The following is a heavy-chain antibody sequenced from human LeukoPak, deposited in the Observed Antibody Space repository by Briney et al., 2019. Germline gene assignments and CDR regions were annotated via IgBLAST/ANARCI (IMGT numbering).Heavy chain of an antibody. Sequence: GGSLRLSCVVSGSTFSESWMSWVRQAPGKGLGWVASLNLDGSDKYYVDSVKGRFTISRDNAKNSLYLQMDSLRVEDTAVYYCAKGKRYPDYWGQGTLVTVSS. D-gene: IGHD1-1*01. CDR3: AKGKRYPDY. V-gene: IGHV3-7*03. J-gene: IGHJ4*02. CDR1: GSTFSESW. CDR2: LNLDGSDK.